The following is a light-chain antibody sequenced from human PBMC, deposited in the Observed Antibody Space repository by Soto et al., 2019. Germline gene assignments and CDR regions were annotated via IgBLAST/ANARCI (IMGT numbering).Light chain of an antibody. J-gene: IGLJ2*01. CDR1: SSGVGGFNY. CDR3: SSYTSSYTLI. V-gene: IGLV2-14*01. Sequence: QSVLTQPASVSGSPGQSITISCTGTSSGVGGFNYVSWYQHHPGKAPKLMVYEVINRPSGVSNRFSGSKSGNTASLTISGLQAEDEADYYCSSYTSSYTLIFGGGTKVTVL. CDR2: EVI.